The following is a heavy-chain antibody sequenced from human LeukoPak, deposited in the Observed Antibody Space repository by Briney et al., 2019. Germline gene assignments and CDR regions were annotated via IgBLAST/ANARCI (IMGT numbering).Heavy chain of an antibody. V-gene: IGHV3-21*01. J-gene: IGHJ4*02. CDR3: ARETSIAAPFDY. CDR2: ISSSSSYI. CDR1: GFTFSSYS. D-gene: IGHD6-6*01. Sequence: KSGGSLRLSCAASGFTFSSYSMNWVRQAPGMGLEWVSSISSSSSYIYYADSVKGRFTISRDNAKNSLYLQMNSLRAEDTAVYYCARETSIAAPFDYWGQGTLVTVSS.